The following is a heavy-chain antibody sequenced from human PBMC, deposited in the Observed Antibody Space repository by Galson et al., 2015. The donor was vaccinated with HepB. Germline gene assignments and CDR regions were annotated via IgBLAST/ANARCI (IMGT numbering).Heavy chain of an antibody. V-gene: IGHV3-7*03. J-gene: IGHJ4*02. CDR2: IKQDGSDK. D-gene: IGHD7-27*01. CDR1: GFTFSSYW. CDR3: ARGLSGDRSGYLDY. Sequence: SLRLSCAASGFTFSSYWMNWVRQAPGKGLEWVANIKQDGSDKYYVDSVKGRFTISRDNAKNSLYLQMNSLRAEDTALYYCARGLSGDRSGYLDYWGQGILVTVSS.